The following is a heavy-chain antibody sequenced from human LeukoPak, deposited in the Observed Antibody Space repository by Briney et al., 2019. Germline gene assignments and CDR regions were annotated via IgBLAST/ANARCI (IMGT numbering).Heavy chain of an antibody. CDR1: GGSINSGGSY. D-gene: IGHD3-16*02. CDR2: IYYSGST. J-gene: IGHJ4*02. Sequence: SSETLSLTCTVSGGSINSGGSYWGWIRQPPGKGLKWIGSIYYSGSTYYNPSLKSRVTISVDTSKNQSSLKLSSVTAADTAVYYCVREAIYDYVWGSYRYIDYWGQGTLVTVSS. V-gene: IGHV4-39*02. CDR3: VREAIYDYVWGSYRYIDY.